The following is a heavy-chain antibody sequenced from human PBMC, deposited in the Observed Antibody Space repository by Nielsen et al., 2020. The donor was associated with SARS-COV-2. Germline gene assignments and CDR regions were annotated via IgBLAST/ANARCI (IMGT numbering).Heavy chain of an antibody. CDR3: ARDRVGSSGWDYYFDY. V-gene: IGHV3-33*08. J-gene: IGHJ4*02. CDR2: IWYDGSNK. D-gene: IGHD6-19*01. CDR1: GFTFSDYY. Sequence: GESLKISCAASGFTFSDYYMSWIRQAPGKGLEWVAVIWYDGSNKYYADSVKGRFTISRDNSKNTLYLQMNSLRAEDTAVYYCARDRVGSSGWDYYFDYWGQGTLVTVSS.